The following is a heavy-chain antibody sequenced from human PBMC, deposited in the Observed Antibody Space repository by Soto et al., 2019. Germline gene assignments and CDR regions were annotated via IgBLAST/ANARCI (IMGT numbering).Heavy chain of an antibody. CDR3: ARRVVVVAATHHENWFDP. Sequence: SESLSLTCPGSGGSISSGTYYWGWIRQPPGKGLEWIGSIYYSGSTYYNPSLKSRVTISVDTSKNQFSLKLSSVTAADTAVYYCARRVVVVAATHHENWFDPWGQGTLVTVS. J-gene: IGHJ5*02. CDR1: GGSISSGTYY. CDR2: IYYSGST. V-gene: IGHV4-39*01. D-gene: IGHD2-15*01.